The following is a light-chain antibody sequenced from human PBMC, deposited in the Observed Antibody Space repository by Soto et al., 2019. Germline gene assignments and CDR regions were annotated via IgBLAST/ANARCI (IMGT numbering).Light chain of an antibody. J-gene: IGLJ1*01. CDR1: SSDVGTYNL. CDR2: EGT. Sequence: QSALTQPASVSGSPGQWITISCTGTSSDVGTYNLVSWYQQHPGKAPKLMVYEGTKRPSGVSNRFSGSKSGNTASLTISGLQAEDEADYYCCSYVGSSTYVFGTGTKVTVL. CDR3: CSYVGSSTYV. V-gene: IGLV2-23*01.